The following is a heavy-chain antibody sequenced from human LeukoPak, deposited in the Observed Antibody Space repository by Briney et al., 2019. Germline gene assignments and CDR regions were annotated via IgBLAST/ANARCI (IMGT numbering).Heavy chain of an antibody. CDR3: AKSGGYGLIDY. D-gene: IGHD6-25*01. CDR1: GGSISSYY. CDR2: IYSSGST. V-gene: IGHV4-59*04. Sequence: NPSETLSLTCTVSGGSISSYYWSWIRQPPGKGLEWIGYIYSSGSTYYNSSLKSRVTISIDTSKNQVSLKMSSVTAADTAVYYCAKSGGYGLIDYWGQGTLVTVSS. J-gene: IGHJ4*01.